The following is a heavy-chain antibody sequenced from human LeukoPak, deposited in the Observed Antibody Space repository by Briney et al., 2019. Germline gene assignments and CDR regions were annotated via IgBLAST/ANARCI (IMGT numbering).Heavy chain of an antibody. D-gene: IGHD3-10*01. Sequence: GGSLRLSCAASGFTFSSYSMNWVRQAPGKGLEWVSYISSSSSTIYYADSVKGRFTISRDNAKNSLYLQMNSLRAEDTAVYYCARDLREDYYYGMDVWGQGTTVTVSS. CDR3: ARDLREDYYYGMDV. V-gene: IGHV3-48*01. CDR2: ISSSSSTI. J-gene: IGHJ6*02. CDR1: GFTFSSYS.